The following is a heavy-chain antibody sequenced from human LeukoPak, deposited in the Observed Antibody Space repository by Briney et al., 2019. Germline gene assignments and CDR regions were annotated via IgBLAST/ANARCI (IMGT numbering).Heavy chain of an antibody. V-gene: IGHV3-23*01. CDR3: ANYRSGGGGYYSGLEH. CDR1: GFTFSSYS. D-gene: IGHD2-15*01. J-gene: IGHJ1*01. CDR2: TSGSGDIR. Sequence: GRSLRLSCAASGFTFSSYSMNWVRQAPGKGLEWVSRTSGSGDIRLYADSVKGRFTISKTNSENRLYLQMNSLRADDSGVYYCANYRSGGGGYYSGLEHWGQGTQVTVSS.